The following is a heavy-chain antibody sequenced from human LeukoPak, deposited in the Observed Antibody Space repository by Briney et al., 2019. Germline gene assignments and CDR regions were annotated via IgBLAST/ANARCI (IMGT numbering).Heavy chain of an antibody. V-gene: IGHV1-2*02. J-gene: IGHJ4*02. D-gene: IGHD1-26*01. CDR2: INSNSGAR. Sequence: ASVKVSCKASGYTFNGYYMHWVRQAPGQGLESMGWINSNSGARNYGQKFQGGVTMSRDTAINTAYMELTSLTSDDTGVYYCARGRGGATTGLDHWGQGTLVTVSS. CDR3: ARGRGGATTGLDH. CDR1: GYTFNGYY.